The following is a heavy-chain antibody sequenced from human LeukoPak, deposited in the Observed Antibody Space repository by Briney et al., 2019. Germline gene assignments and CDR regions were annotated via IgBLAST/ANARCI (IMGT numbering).Heavy chain of an antibody. V-gene: IGHV3-30-3*01. Sequence: GGSLRLSCAASGFTFSSYAMSWVRQAPGKGLEWVAIISYDGSNKYYADSVKGRFTISRDNSKNTLHLQMNSLRTEDTAVYYCARGPCSSISCYGGYYFDYWGQGTLVTVSS. J-gene: IGHJ4*02. CDR1: GFTFSSYA. D-gene: IGHD2-2*01. CDR3: ARGPCSSISCYGGYYFDY. CDR2: ISYDGSNK.